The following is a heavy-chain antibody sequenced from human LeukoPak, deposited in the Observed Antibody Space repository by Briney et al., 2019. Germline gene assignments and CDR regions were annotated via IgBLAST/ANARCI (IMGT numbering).Heavy chain of an antibody. D-gene: IGHD6-19*01. J-gene: IGHJ4*02. V-gene: IGHV3-23*01. Sequence: GGSLRLSCAASGFTFSSYAMRWVRQAPGKGLEWVSAISGSGGSTYCADSVKGRFTISRDNSKNTLYLQMNSLRAEDTAVYYCAKDRRAVAAPFDYWGQGTLVTVSS. CDR3: AKDRRAVAAPFDY. CDR2: ISGSGGST. CDR1: GFTFSSYA.